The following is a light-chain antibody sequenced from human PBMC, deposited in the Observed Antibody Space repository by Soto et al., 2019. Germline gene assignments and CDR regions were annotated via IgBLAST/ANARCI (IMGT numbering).Light chain of an antibody. CDR2: GAS. J-gene: IGKJ1*01. CDR3: QQYGSSGT. V-gene: IGKV3-20*01. Sequence: EIVMTPSPATLSVSPVDKATLSCRASQSVSSDLAWYQHKAGQAPRLLIYGASTRATGIPARFSGSGSGTDFTLTISRLEPEDFAVYYCQQYGSSGTFGQGTKVDIK. CDR1: QSVSSD.